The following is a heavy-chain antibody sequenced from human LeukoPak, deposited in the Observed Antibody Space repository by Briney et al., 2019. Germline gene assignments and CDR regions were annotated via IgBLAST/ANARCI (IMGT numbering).Heavy chain of an antibody. CDR1: GFTFSNAW. CDR3: AREGIVVVPAADNYFDY. V-gene: IGHV3-15*01. J-gene: IGHJ4*02. D-gene: IGHD2-2*01. CDR2: IKSKTDGGTT. Sequence: GGSLRLSCAASGFTFSNAWMSWVRQAPGKGLEWVGRIKSKTDGGTTDYAAPVKGRFTISRDDSKNTLYLQMNSLRAEDTAVYYCAREGIVVVPAADNYFDYWGQGTLVTVSS.